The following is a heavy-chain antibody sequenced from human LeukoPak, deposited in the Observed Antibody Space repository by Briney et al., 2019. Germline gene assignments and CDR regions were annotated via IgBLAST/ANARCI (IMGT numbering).Heavy chain of an antibody. CDR2: ISDDGSKI. CDR3: AKDPMLQH. D-gene: IGHD3-10*02. V-gene: IGHV3-30-3*01. J-gene: IGHJ1*01. Sequence: GGSLRLSCAASGSTFSNDAMHWVRQAPGKGLEWVAVISDDGSKIYYADSVKGRFTIARDNSKNTLYLQISSLRQDDTAVYYCAKDPMLQHWGQGTLVTVSS. CDR1: GSTFSNDA.